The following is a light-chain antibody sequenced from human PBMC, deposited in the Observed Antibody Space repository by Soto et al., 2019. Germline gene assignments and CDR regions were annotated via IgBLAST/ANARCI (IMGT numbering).Light chain of an antibody. V-gene: IGLV1-44*01. CDR3: AAWDDNLNVVV. Sequence: QSALTQPASVSGTPGQSITISCSGGSTNIGGNYVSWFQQLPGMAPKLLIYETYKRPSGVPDRFSGSKSGTSASLAISGLQSEDEADYYCAAWDDNLNVVVFGGGTKLTVL. CDR1: STNIGGNY. CDR2: ETY. J-gene: IGLJ3*02.